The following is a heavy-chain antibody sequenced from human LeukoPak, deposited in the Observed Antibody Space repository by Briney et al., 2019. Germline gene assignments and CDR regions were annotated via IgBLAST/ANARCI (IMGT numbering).Heavy chain of an antibody. CDR3: ASPVGLYCSSTSCHTADY. V-gene: IGHV4-34*01. CDR1: GGSFSGYY. D-gene: IGHD2-2*01. CDR2: INHSGST. J-gene: IGHJ4*02. Sequence: SETLSLTCAVYGGSFSGYYWSRIRQPPGKGLEWIGEINHSGSTNYNPSLKSRVTISVDTSKNQFSLKLSSVTAADTAVYYCASPVGLYCSSTSCHTADYWGQGTLVTVSS.